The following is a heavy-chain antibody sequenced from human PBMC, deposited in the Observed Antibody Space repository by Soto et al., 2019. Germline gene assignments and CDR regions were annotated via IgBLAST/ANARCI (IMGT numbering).Heavy chain of an antibody. J-gene: IGHJ6*03. D-gene: IGHD4-17*01. Sequence: ASVKVSCKASGYTFTSYAMHWVRQAPGQRLEWMGWINAGNGNTKYSQKFQGRVTITRDTSASTAFMELSSLRSEDTAVYYCARARGKTYGDYVYYYYYMDVWGKGTTVTVPS. CDR1: GYTFTSYA. V-gene: IGHV1-3*01. CDR3: ARARGKTYGDYVYYYYYMDV. CDR2: INAGNGNT.